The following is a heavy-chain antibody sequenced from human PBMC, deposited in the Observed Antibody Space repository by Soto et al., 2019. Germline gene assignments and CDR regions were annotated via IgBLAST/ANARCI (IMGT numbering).Heavy chain of an antibody. CDR1: GFTFSSYA. D-gene: IGHD3-9*01. CDR3: AKALDYDILTGYPGREYYFDY. CDR2: ISGSGGST. Sequence: EVQLLESGGGLVQPGGSLRLSCAASGFTFSSYAMSWVRQAPGKGLEWVSAISGSGGSTYYADSVKGRFTISRDNSKNTLYLKMNSLRAEDTAVYYCAKALDYDILTGYPGREYYFDYWGQGTLVTVSS. V-gene: IGHV3-23*01. J-gene: IGHJ4*02.